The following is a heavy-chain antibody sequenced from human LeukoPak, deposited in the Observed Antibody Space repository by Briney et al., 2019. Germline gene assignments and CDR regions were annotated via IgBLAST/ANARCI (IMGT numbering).Heavy chain of an antibody. Sequence: SETLSLTCTVSGGSISSGSYYWSWIRQPAGKGLEWIGRIYTSGSTNYNPSLKSRVTISVDTSKNQFSLKLSSVTAADTAVYYCARSSGSYFPEYFQHWGQGTLVTVSS. CDR3: ARSSGSYFPEYFQH. CDR2: IYTSGST. D-gene: IGHD1-26*01. CDR1: GGSISSGSYY. V-gene: IGHV4-61*02. J-gene: IGHJ1*01.